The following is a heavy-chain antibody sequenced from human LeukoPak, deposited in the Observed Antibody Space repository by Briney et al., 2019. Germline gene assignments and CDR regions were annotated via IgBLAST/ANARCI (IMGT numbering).Heavy chain of an antibody. CDR3: AKEMYYYGSGSYLSDY. CDR2: ISYDGSNK. J-gene: IGHJ4*02. Sequence: GGSLRLSCAASGFTFSSYGMHWVRQAPGKGLEWVAVISYDGSNKYYADSVKGRFTISRDNSKNTLYLQMNSLRAVDTAVYYCAKEMYYYGSGSYLSDYWGQGTLVTVSS. V-gene: IGHV3-30*18. D-gene: IGHD3-10*01. CDR1: GFTFSSYG.